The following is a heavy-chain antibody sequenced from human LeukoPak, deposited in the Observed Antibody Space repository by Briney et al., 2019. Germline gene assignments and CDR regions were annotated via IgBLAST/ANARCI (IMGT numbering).Heavy chain of an antibody. J-gene: IGHJ3*02. CDR1: GGTFGSYA. V-gene: IGHV1-69*05. D-gene: IGHD1-26*01. CDR2: IIPIFGTA. CDR3: ARETWGSYRGGAFDI. Sequence: ASVKVSCKASGGTFGSYAISWVRQAPGQGLEWMGRIIPIFGTANYAQKFQGRVTITTDESTSAAYMELSSLRSEDTAVYYCARETWGSYRGGAFDIWGQGTMVTVSS.